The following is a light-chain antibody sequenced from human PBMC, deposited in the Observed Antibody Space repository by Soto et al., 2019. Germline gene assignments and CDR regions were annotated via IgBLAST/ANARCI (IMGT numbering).Light chain of an antibody. CDR2: EVS. CDR1: NSDIGTYNF. Sequence: QSVLTQPASVSGSPGQSITISCTGTNSDIGTYNFVSWYQQHPGKAPKLTIYEVSKRPSGVSNRFAGSKSGNTASLTISGLQAEDEADYYCCSYAGSSYVVIGGGTKLTVL. J-gene: IGLJ2*01. V-gene: IGLV2-23*02. CDR3: CSYAGSSYVV.